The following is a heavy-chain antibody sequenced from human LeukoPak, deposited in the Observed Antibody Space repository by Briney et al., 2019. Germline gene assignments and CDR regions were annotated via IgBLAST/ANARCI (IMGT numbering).Heavy chain of an antibody. CDR3: ARGGEDIVVVPAATIDY. V-gene: IGHV3-21*01. CDR1: GFTFGSYS. CDR2: FSSSSSYI. J-gene: IGHJ4*02. D-gene: IGHD2-2*01. Sequence: GGSLRLSCAASGFTFGSYSMNWVRQAPGKGLEWVSSFSSSSSYIYYADSVKGRFTISRDNAKNSLYLQMNSLRAEDTAVYYCARGGEDIVVVPAATIDYWGQGTLVTVSS.